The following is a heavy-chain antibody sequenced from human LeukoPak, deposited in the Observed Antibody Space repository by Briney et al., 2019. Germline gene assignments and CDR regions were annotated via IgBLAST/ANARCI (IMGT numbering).Heavy chain of an antibody. V-gene: IGHV4-34*01. D-gene: IGHD3/OR15-3a*01. CDR3: ARGGVALWTNY. CDR2: INHSGST. Sequence: SETLSLTCAVYGGSFSGYYWSWIRQPPGKGLEWIGEINHSGSTNYNPSLKSRVTISVDTSKNQFSLKLSSVTAADTAVYYCARGGVALWTNYWGQGTLVTVSS. CDR1: GGSFSGYY. J-gene: IGHJ4*02.